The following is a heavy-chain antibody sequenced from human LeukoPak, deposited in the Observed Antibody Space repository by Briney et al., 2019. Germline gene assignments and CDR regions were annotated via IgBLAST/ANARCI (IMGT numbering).Heavy chain of an antibody. J-gene: IGHJ4*02. Sequence: PGGSLRLSCAASGFTFSSYRMHWVRQAPGKGLDWVAVIWYDGTTKYYADSVKGRFTISRDNSKTTLYLQMNSLRAEDTAVYYCARSLPDSSGYYYDYWGQGTLVTVSS. CDR2: IWYDGTTK. V-gene: IGHV3-33*01. D-gene: IGHD3-22*01. CDR3: ARSLPDSSGYYYDY. CDR1: GFTFSSYR.